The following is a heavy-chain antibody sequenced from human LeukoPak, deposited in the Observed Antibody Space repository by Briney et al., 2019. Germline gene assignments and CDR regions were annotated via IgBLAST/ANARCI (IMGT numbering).Heavy chain of an antibody. CDR2: IYTSGST. Sequence: SETLSLTCTVSGGSISSYYWSWIRQPAGKGLEWTGRIYTSGSTNYNPSLKSRVTMSVDTSKNQFSLKLSSVTAADTAVYYCARDWVVAAAGTEYWFDPWGQGTLVTVSS. CDR1: GGSISSYY. J-gene: IGHJ5*02. V-gene: IGHV4-4*07. CDR3: ARDWVVAAAGTEYWFDP. D-gene: IGHD6-13*01.